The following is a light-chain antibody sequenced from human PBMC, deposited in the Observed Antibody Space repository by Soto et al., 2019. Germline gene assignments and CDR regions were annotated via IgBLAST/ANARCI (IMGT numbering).Light chain of an antibody. J-gene: IGKJ1*01. V-gene: IGKV3-15*01. CDR1: QSIYYN. CDR3: LQYHNLWA. Sequence: ILMTQSPATVSVSPGESATLSCRASQSIYYNVAWYQQRPGQAPRLLIYRASTKAPGVPARFSGSGSGTEFTRSILILQPEDFPVYSCLQYHNLWAFGQGTKVEI. CDR2: RAS.